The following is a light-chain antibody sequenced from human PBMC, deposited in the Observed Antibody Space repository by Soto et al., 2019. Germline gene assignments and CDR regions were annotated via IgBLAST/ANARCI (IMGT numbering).Light chain of an antibody. V-gene: IGKV1-39*01. Sequence: DIQMTQSPSSLSASVGDRVTITCRASETITTYLNWYQQKPGKAPRLLIRAASDLQNGVPARFVGSGSATYFTLTINSLQPEDFATYYCQQSYSIPATFGQGTKVEVK. CDR2: AAS. CDR1: ETITTY. J-gene: IGKJ1*01. CDR3: QQSYSIPAT.